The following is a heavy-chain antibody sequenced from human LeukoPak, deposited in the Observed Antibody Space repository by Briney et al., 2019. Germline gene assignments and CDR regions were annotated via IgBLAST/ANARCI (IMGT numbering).Heavy chain of an antibody. CDR3: ARDYGSGSYYTPLDY. CDR2: ISAYNGNT. CDR1: GYTFTSYG. V-gene: IGHV1-18*01. Sequence: GASVKVSCKASGYTFTSYGISWVRQAPGQGLEWMGWISAYNGNTNYAQKLQGRVTMTTDTSTSTAYMELRSLRSDDTAVYYCARDYGSGSYYTPLDYWGQGTLVIVSS. D-gene: IGHD3-10*01. J-gene: IGHJ4*02.